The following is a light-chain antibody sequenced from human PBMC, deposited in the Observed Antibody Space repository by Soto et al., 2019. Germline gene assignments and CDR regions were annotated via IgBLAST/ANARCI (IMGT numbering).Light chain of an antibody. J-gene: IGKJ2*01. V-gene: IGKV3-20*01. CDR2: GAS. CDR1: QSVSSSY. CDR3: QQYGSSPYT. Sequence: EIVLTQSPDTLSLSPGERATLSCRASQSVSSSYLAWYQQKPGQAPTLLIYGASSRATGIPDRFSGSGSGTDFTLTISRLEPEDFAMYYCQQYGSSPYTFGQGTKLEIK.